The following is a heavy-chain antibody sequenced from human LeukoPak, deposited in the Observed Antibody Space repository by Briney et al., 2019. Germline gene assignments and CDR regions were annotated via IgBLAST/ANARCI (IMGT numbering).Heavy chain of an antibody. CDR1: GYTFTNSD. CDR3: ARYLYDSSGYYPGYFDY. Sequence: GASVKVSCKASGYTFTNSDINWVRQAPGQGLEWTGEIIPIFGTANYAQKFQGRVTITADESTSTAYMELSSLRSEDTAVYYCARYLYDSSGYYPGYFDYWGQGTLVTVSS. J-gene: IGHJ4*02. CDR2: IIPIFGTA. V-gene: IGHV1-69*13. D-gene: IGHD3-22*01.